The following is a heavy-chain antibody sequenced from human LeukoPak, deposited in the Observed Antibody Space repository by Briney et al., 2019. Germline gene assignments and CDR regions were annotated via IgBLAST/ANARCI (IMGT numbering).Heavy chain of an antibody. CDR2: INHSGST. D-gene: IGHD3-3*01. V-gene: IGHV4-34*01. J-gene: IGHJ4*02. CDR3: ARVRFLEWLLDHPARGFDY. CDR1: GFTFSSYA. Sequence: GSLRLSCAASGFTFSSYAMSWIRQPPGKGLEWIGEINHSGSTNYNPSLKSRVTISVDTSKNQFSLKLSSVTAADTAVYYCARVRFLEWLLDHPARGFDYWGQGTLVTVSS.